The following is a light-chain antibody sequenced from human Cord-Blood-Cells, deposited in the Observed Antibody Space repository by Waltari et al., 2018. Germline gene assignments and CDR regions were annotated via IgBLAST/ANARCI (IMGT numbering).Light chain of an antibody. Sequence: QSVLTQPPSVSGAPGQRVTISCTGSSSNIRAGYDVHWYQQLPGTAPKLLIYGNSNRPAGVPDRFSGSKSGTSASLAITGLQAEDEADYYGQSYDSSLSGVVFGGGTKLTVL. CDR1: SSNIRAGYD. CDR3: QSYDSSLSGVV. V-gene: IGLV1-40*01. CDR2: GNS. J-gene: IGLJ2*01.